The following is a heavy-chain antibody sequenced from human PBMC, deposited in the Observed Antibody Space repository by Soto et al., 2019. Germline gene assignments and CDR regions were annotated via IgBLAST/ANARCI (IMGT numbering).Heavy chain of an antibody. J-gene: IGHJ6*02. D-gene: IGHD2-8*02. CDR3: VKDWTGNTCPCMDV. CDR1: GFTFSSYS. CDR2: ITDSGYNT. V-gene: IGHV3-23*01. Sequence: GGSLRLSCVASGFTFSSYSMSWVRQAPGKGLEWVSGITDSGYNTYYAGSVKGRFTISRDNSKNTVYLQMNSLTVEDTAVYYCVKDWTGNTCPCMDVWGQGTTVTVSS.